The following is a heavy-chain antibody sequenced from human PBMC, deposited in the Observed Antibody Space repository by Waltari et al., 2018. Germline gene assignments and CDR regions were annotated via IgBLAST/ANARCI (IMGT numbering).Heavy chain of an antibody. D-gene: IGHD1-26*01. V-gene: IGHV3-48*03. CDR1: GFTFRNYE. Sequence: EVQLVESGGGLVQPGGSLRLLCAASGFTFRNYELNWVRQAPGKGLELGSYLRSGASTIFYVDSVNGRFTISRDNAKNSVYLEMNSLRVDDTAIYYCARGEGGANEYWGQGTLVTVSS. J-gene: IGHJ4*01. CDR2: LRSGASTI. CDR3: ARGEGGANEY.